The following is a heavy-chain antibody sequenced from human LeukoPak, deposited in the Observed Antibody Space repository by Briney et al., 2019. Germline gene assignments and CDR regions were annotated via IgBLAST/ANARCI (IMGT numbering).Heavy chain of an antibody. D-gene: IGHD3-10*01. CDR3: THYYGSGLFDY. CDR1: GFTFSNAW. Sequence: PGGSLRLSCAASGFTFSNAWMSWVRQAPGKGLEWVGRIKSKTDGGTIDYAAPVKGRFTLSRDESRNTLYLQMNSLKTEDTAVYYCTHYYGSGLFDYWGQGTLVTVSS. V-gene: IGHV3-15*01. J-gene: IGHJ4*02. CDR2: IKSKTDGGTI.